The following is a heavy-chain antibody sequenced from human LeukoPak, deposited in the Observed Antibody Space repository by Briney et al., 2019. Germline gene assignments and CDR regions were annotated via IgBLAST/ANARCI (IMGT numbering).Heavy chain of an antibody. CDR1: GFTFSSYW. D-gene: IGHD3-10*01. CDR2: IKQDGSEK. CDR3: ARDSTRYGSDFDY. V-gene: IGHV3-7*01. Sequence: GRSLRLSCAASGFTFSSYWMSWVRQAPGKGLEWVANIKQDGSEKYYVDSVKGRFTISRDNAKNSLYLQMNSLRAEDTAVYYCARDSTRYGSDFDYWGQGTLVTVSS. J-gene: IGHJ4*02.